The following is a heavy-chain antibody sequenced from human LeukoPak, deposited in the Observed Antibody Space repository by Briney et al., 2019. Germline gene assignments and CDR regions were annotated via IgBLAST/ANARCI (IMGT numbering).Heavy chain of an antibody. J-gene: IGHJ4*02. D-gene: IGHD4-23*01. Sequence: PVGSLRLSCTASGFSFSTYSMNWVRQAPGKGLECVSYIVGSSSNIYYADSVKGRFTISRDNAKNSLYLQMDSLRAADTAVYYCATDSPETPAFDYWGQGTLVTVSS. CDR2: IVGSSSNI. CDR3: ATDSPETPAFDY. V-gene: IGHV3-48*04. CDR1: GFSFSTYS.